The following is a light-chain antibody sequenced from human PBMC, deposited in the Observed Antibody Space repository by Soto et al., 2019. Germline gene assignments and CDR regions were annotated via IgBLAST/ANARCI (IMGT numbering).Light chain of an antibody. CDR2: DII. CDR1: SSDVGAYIF. V-gene: IGLV2-14*03. CDR3: VSFTTSRSYV. Sequence: QSVLAQPPSASGSPGQSVAISCTGTSSDVGAYIFVSWYQQHPGKAPKLMIYDIINRPSGVSNRFSGSKSGNTASLTISGLQAEDEADYYCVSFTTSRSYVFGTGTKVTVL. J-gene: IGLJ1*01.